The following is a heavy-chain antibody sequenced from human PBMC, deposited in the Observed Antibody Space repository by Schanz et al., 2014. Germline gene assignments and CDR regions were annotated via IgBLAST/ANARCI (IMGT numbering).Heavy chain of an antibody. CDR3: AKSDAFDI. CDR1: GFTFSSYA. J-gene: IGHJ3*02. V-gene: IGHV3-48*04. Sequence: EVQLLESGGGLVQPGGSLRLSCAASGFTFSSYAMTWIHQAPGKGLEWLSYISDSGTYTNYADSVKGRFTISRDNAKSSLYLQMNSLRAEDTAVYYCAKSDAFDIWGQGTMVTVSS. CDR2: ISDSGTYT.